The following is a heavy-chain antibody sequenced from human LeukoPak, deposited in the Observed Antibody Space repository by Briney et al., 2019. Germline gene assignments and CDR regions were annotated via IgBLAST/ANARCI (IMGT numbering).Heavy chain of an antibody. CDR1: GGTFSSYA. V-gene: IGHV1-69*04. J-gene: IGHJ4*02. CDR3: AREAIRLRLGELSLLGYFDY. Sequence: SVKVSCKASGGTFSSYAISWVRQAPGQGIERMGRIIPILGIANYAQKFQGRVTITADKSTSTAYMELSSLRSEDTAVYYCAREAIRLRLGELSLLGYFDYWGQGTLVTVSS. D-gene: IGHD3-16*02. CDR2: IIPILGIA.